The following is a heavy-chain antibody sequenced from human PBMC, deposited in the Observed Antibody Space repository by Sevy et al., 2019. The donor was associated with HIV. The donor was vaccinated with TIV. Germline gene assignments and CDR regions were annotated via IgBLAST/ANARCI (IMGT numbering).Heavy chain of an antibody. J-gene: IGHJ2*01. Sequence: GGSLRLSCAASGFTFSSYAMSWVRQAPGKGLEWLSAISGRGGSTYYADSVKGRFTISRDNSKNMLYLQMNSLRAEDTAVYYCAKDGGYCSGWYELGYFDLWGRGTLVTVSS. D-gene: IGHD6-19*01. V-gene: IGHV3-23*01. CDR1: GFTFSSYA. CDR2: ISGRGGST. CDR3: AKDGGYCSGWYELGYFDL.